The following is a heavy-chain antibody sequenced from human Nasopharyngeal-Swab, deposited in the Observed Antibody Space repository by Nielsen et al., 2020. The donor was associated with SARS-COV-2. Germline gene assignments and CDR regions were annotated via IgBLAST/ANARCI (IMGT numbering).Heavy chain of an antibody. V-gene: IGHV4-34*01. CDR2: INHSGST. J-gene: IGHJ4*02. Sequence: LGTLSLTCAVFGGAFSGYYWSWIRQPPGKGLEGGGGINHSGSTNYNPSLKSRVTISVDTSKNQFSLKLSSVTAADTALYYCARGPVVAYCGGDCYSEVILPGFDYWGQGTLVTVSS. CDR1: GGAFSGYY. D-gene: IGHD2-21*02. CDR3: ARGPVVAYCGGDCYSEVILPGFDY.